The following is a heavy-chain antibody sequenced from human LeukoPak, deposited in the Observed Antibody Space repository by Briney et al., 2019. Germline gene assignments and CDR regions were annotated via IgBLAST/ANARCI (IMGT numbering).Heavy chain of an antibody. D-gene: IGHD1-26*01. Sequence: SETLSLTCTVSGGSISSYYWSWIRQPAGKGLEWIGRIYTSGSTNYNPSLKSRVTMSVDTSKNQFSLKLSSVTAADTAVYYCAKNGQSGFSFDPWGQGTLVTVSS. CDR1: GGSISSYY. CDR3: AKNGQSGFSFDP. CDR2: IYTSGST. V-gene: IGHV4-4*07. J-gene: IGHJ5*02.